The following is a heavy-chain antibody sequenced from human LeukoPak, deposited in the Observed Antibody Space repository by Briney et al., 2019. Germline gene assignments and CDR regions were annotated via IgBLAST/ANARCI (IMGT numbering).Heavy chain of an antibody. J-gene: IGHJ4*02. CDR2: ISVDSTYI. D-gene: IGHD6-13*01. Sequence: GGSLRLSCAASGFTFSTYSMNWVRQAPGKGLDWVASISVDSTYIYYADSLKGRFTISRDNAENSVYLQMESLRAEDTAVYYCVEEFEPGVAAVGTIFDYWGQGTLVTVSS. V-gene: IGHV3-21*01. CDR1: GFTFSTYS. CDR3: VEEFEPGVAAVGTIFDY.